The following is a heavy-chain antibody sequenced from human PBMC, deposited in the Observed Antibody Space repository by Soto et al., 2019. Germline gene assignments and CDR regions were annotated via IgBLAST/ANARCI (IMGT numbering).Heavy chain of an antibody. CDR1: GFTFSNAW. D-gene: IGHD3-16*01. CDR3: ATGGYYFDY. J-gene: IGHJ4*02. Sequence: GGSLRLSCTGSGFTFSNAWMNWVRQAPGKGLEWVGRIKSKVNGGTTDYAAPVKGRFTVSRDDSKNTVCLQMNSLKIEDTAVYYCATGGYYFDYWGQGTLVTVSS. V-gene: IGHV3-15*07. CDR2: IKSKVNGGTT.